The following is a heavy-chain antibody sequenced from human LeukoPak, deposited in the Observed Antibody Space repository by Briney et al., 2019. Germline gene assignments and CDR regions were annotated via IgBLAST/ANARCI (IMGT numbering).Heavy chain of an antibody. V-gene: IGHV3-30*04. CDR2: KSYDGRNE. CDR1: GFTFSRYN. CDR3: ARESVGGWYDY. J-gene: IGHJ4*02. Sequence: HPGGSLRLSCSASGFTFSRYNIHWVRQAPGKGLERVAVKSYDGRNEYYTDSVKGRFTISRDNSKNTVLLQMDSLKTEDTAVYFCARESVGGWYDYWGQGTLVTVSS. D-gene: IGHD6-19*01.